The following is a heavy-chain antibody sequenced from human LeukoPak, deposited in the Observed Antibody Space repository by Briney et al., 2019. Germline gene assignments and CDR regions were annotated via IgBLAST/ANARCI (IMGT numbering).Heavy chain of an antibody. CDR2: INHSGST. J-gene: IGHJ4*02. CDR1: GGSISSYY. CDR3: ASGIAARAGRY. D-gene: IGHD6-6*01. Sequence: SETLSLTCSVSGGSISSYYWSWIRQPPGKGLEWIGEINHSGSTNYNPSLKSRVTISVDTSKNQFSLKLSSVTAADTAVYYCASGIAARAGRYWGQGTLVTVSS. V-gene: IGHV4-34*01.